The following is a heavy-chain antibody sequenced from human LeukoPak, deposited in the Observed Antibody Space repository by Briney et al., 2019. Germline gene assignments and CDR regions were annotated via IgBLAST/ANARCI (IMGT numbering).Heavy chain of an antibody. CDR3: ARQDFFDSSGYLGVTY. J-gene: IGHJ4*02. D-gene: IGHD3-22*01. V-gene: IGHV4-59*08. Sequence: SETLSLTCTVSGGSISGYYWSWIRQPPGKGLEWVGYIYYSGSTKYNPSLKSRATISVDMSRNQFSLKLSSVTAADMAVYYCARQDFFDSSGYLGVTYWGQGALVTVSS. CDR2: IYYSGST. CDR1: GGSISGYY.